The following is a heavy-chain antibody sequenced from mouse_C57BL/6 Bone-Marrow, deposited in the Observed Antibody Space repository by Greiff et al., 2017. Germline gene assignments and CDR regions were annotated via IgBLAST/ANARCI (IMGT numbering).Heavy chain of an antibody. CDR3: AGALLRYAFYAMDY. CDR1: GYSITSGYD. Sequence: EVQRVESGPGMVKPSQSLSLTCTVTGYSITSGYDWHWIRHFPGNKLEWMGYISYSGSTNYNPSLKSRISITHDTSKNHFFLKLNSVTTEDTATYYCAGALLRYAFYAMDYWGQGTSVTVSS. CDR2: ISYSGST. D-gene: IGHD1-1*01. V-gene: IGHV3-1*01. J-gene: IGHJ4*01.